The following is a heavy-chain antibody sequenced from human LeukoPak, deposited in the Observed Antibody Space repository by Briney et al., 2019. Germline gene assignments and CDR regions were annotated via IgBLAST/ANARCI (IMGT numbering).Heavy chain of an antibody. CDR1: GFTFSTYS. J-gene: IGHJ5*02. CDR3: ARVHTSSYAADL. Sequence: GGSLRLSCAASGFTFSTYSIDWVRPAPGKGLEWISYISSSSSTIDFADSVKGRFTISRDNARNSVYLQMNSLRAEDTAVYYCARVHTSSYAADLWGQGTLVTVSS. V-gene: IGHV3-48*04. D-gene: IGHD3-22*01. CDR2: ISSSSSTI.